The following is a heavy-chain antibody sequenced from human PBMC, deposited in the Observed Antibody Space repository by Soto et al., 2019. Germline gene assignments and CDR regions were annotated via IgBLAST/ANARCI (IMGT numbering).Heavy chain of an antibody. Sequence: NPSETLSLTCTVSGGSVSSGSYYWSWIRQPPGKGLEWIGYIYYSGSTNYNPSLKSRVTISVDTSKNQFSLKLSSVTAADTAVYYCASYKRTARNWFDPWGQGTLVTVSS. J-gene: IGHJ5*02. V-gene: IGHV4-61*01. CDR2: IYYSGST. CDR1: GGSVSSGSYY. CDR3: ASYKRTARNWFDP. D-gene: IGHD5-18*01.